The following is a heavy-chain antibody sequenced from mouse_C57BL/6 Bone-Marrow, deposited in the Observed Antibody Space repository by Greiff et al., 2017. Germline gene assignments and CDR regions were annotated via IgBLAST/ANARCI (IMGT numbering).Heavy chain of an antibody. CDR2: INPGSGGT. Sequence: QVQLQQSGAELVRPGTSVKVSCKASGYAFTNYLIEWVQQRPGQGLEWIGVINPGSGGTNYNEKFKGKATLTAAKSSSTAYMPLSSLTSEDSAVYFCAWAYDYDSWFAYWGQGTLVTVSA. J-gene: IGHJ3*01. CDR1: GYAFTNYL. D-gene: IGHD2-4*01. V-gene: IGHV1-54*01. CDR3: AWAYDYDSWFAY.